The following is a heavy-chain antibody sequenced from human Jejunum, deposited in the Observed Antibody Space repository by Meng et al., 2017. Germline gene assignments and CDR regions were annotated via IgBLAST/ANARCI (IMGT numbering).Heavy chain of an antibody. V-gene: IGHV1-2*02. D-gene: IGHD6-19*01. CDR2: INCNSGST. CDR3: TRDRPCSGWPTYYFDY. J-gene: IGHJ4*02. CDR1: GYTFSGYY. Sequence: ASVKVSCKASGYTFSGYYMHWLRQAPGQGPEWMAWINCNSGSTNYAQNLLGRVTVTRDTSISTAYMEVTSLRSDDTAVYYCTRDRPCSGWPTYYFDYWGQGTMVTVSS.